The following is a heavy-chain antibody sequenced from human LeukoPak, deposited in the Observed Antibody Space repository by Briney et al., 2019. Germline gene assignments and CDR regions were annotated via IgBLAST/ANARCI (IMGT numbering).Heavy chain of an antibody. V-gene: IGHV1-2*02. Sequence: GASVKVSCKASGYTLTGYYMHWVRQAPGQGLEWMGWINPNSGGTNYAQKFQGRVTMTRDTSISTAYMELSRLRSDDTAVYYCARVPLYYYYYGMDVWGQGTTVTVSS. J-gene: IGHJ6*02. CDR2: INPNSGGT. CDR1: GYTLTGYY. CDR3: ARVPLYYYYYGMDV.